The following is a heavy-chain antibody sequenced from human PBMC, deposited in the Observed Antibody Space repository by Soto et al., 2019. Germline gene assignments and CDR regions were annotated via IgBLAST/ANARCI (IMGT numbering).Heavy chain of an antibody. J-gene: IGHJ5*02. CDR2: ISSSSSTI. CDR1: GLTFSSYG. Sequence: PGGSLRLSCASSGLTFSSYGMNWVRQATGKGLEWVSYISSSSSTIYYADSVKGRFTISRDNAKNSLYLQMNSLRAEDTAVYYCARHPERIAQIGWFDPWGQGTLVTVSS. CDR3: ARHPERIAQIGWFDP. V-gene: IGHV3-48*01. D-gene: IGHD6-13*01.